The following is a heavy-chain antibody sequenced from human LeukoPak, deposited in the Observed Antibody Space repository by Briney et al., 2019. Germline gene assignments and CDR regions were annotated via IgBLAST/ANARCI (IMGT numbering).Heavy chain of an antibody. J-gene: IGHJ4*02. D-gene: IGHD3-10*01. CDR1: GGSISSSSYY. V-gene: IGHV4-39*01. CDR2: IYYSGST. Sequence: SETLSLTCTVSGGSISSSSYYWGWIRQPPGKGLEWIGNIYYSGSTYYNPSLKSRVTTSVDTSKNQFSLKLSSVTAADTAVYYCAITWFGDQRGNYWGQGTLVTVSS. CDR3: AITWFGDQRGNY.